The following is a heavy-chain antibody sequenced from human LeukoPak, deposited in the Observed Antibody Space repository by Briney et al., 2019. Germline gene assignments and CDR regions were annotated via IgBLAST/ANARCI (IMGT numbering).Heavy chain of an antibody. D-gene: IGHD6-19*01. CDR1: GYSFTSYG. V-gene: IGHV1-18*04. CDR2: ISTYNGNT. Sequence: ASVKVSCKASGYSFTSYGISWVRQAPGQGLEWMAWISTYNGNTHYAQNLQGRVTVTTDTSTGTAYMELRSLRSDDTAVYYCVREGSGRPFDYWGQRTLVTVSS. CDR3: VREGSGRPFDY. J-gene: IGHJ4*02.